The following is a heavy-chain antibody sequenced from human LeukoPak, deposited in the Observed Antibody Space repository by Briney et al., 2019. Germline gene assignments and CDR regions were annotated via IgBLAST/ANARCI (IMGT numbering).Heavy chain of an antibody. V-gene: IGHV3-7*01. CDR3: ARDMKGNLDY. J-gene: IGHJ4*02. CDR1: GFTFSNTW. D-gene: IGHD3-16*01. CDR2: INQDGGTR. Sequence: PGGPLRLSCAASGFTFSNTWMAWVRQAPGKGLDWVANINQDGGTRQYADSVRGRFTISRDNAKSSLYLEINSLRAEDTGLYHCARDMKGNLDYWGQGTLVTVSS.